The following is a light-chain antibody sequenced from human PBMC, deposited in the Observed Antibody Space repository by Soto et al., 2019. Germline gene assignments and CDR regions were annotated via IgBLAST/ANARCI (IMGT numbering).Light chain of an antibody. CDR1: SNDVGGYNY. V-gene: IGLV2-14*01. CDR3: SSYTSSSTLL. J-gene: IGLJ3*02. CDR2: EVI. Sequence: SVLTQPASVSGSPGQSITISCTGTSNDVGGYNYVSWYQQHPGRAPKLMIYEVINRPSGVSNRFSGSKSGNTASLTISGLQAEDEADYYCSSYTSSSTLLFGGGTKLTVL.